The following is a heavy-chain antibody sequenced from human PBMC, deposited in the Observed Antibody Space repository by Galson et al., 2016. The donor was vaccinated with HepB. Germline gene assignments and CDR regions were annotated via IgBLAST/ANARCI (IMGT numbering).Heavy chain of an antibody. CDR2: IYSGGAT. D-gene: IGHD3/OR15-3a*01. V-gene: IGHV3-66*01. CDR3: ARDTWTWN. J-gene: IGHJ4*02. CDR1: GVTVSNNY. Sequence: SLRLSCAASGVTVSNNYMSWVRQAPGRGLEWVSVIYSGGATYYADSVKGRSTISRDNSKNTVYLQMNSLRAEDTAVYYCARDTWTWNGGQGTLVTVSS.